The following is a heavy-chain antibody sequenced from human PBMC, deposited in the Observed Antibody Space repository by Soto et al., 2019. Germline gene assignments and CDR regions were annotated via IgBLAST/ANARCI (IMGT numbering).Heavy chain of an antibody. Sequence: TLSLTCTVSGGSILNGGHYWTWIRQHPGNGLEWIGRIFFSGNTHYNPALKSRLTCSLDTAKNQFSLNLTSVTAADTAIYYCARDNYGGILDFWGPRALVTISS. CDR1: GGSILNGGHY. J-gene: IGHJ4*02. V-gene: IGHV4-31*03. D-gene: IGHD4-17*01. CDR3: ARDNYGGILDF. CDR2: IFFSGNT.